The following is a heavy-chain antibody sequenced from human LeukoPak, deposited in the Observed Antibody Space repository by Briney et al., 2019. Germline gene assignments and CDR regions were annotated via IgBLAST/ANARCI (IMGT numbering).Heavy chain of an antibody. V-gene: IGHV3-33*06. CDR2: IWYDGSNK. Sequence: GGSLRLSCAASGFTFSSYGMHWVRQAPGKGLGGVAVIWYDGSNKYYADSVKGRFTISRDNSKNTLYLQMSSLRAEDTAVYYCAKSNGYRVYNWFDPWGQGTLVTVSS. J-gene: IGHJ5*02. D-gene: IGHD6-13*01. CDR1: GFTFSSYG. CDR3: AKSNGYRVYNWFDP.